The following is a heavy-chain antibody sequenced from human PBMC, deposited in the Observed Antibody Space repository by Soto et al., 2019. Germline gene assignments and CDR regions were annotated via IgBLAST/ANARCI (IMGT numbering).Heavy chain of an antibody. J-gene: IGHJ3*02. CDR1: CGPITRDNW. CDR2: VNHIGAS. Sequence: SETLSLTCAVSCGPITRDNWYNWFRQTPGKGLEWIVEVNHIGASNYSPSLKSRVTISLDKSKNQFSLSMTSVTAADTAMYYCTKDYIAEDAFDIWGQGAMVTVSS. D-gene: IGHD2-15*01. V-gene: IGHV4-4*02. CDR3: TKDYIAEDAFDI.